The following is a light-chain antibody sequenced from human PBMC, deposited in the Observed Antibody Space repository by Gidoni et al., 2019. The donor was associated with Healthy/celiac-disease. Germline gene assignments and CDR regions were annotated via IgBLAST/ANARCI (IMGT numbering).Light chain of an antibody. V-gene: IGKV1-39*01. J-gene: IGKJ5*01. CDR1: QSISSY. CDR3: QQSYSTPIT. CDR2: AAS. Sequence: DIQLTQSPSSLSASGGDRVTITCRASQSISSYLNWYQQKPGKAPNLLIYAASSLQSGVPSRFSGSGSGTDFTLTISSLQPEDFATYYCQQSYSTPITFGQGTRLEIK.